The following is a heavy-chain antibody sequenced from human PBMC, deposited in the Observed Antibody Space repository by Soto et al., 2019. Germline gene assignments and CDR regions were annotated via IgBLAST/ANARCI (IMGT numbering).Heavy chain of an antibody. CDR3: ARRRRSVFPWFDP. Sequence: SETLSLTCAVYGGSFSCYYLSWIRQPPGKGLEWIGEINHSGSTNYNPSLKSRVTISVDTSKNQFSLKLSSVTAADTAVYYCARRRRSVFPWFDPWGQGTLVTVSS. J-gene: IGHJ5*02. CDR2: INHSGST. D-gene: IGHD2-21*01. CDR1: GGSFSCYY. V-gene: IGHV4-34*01.